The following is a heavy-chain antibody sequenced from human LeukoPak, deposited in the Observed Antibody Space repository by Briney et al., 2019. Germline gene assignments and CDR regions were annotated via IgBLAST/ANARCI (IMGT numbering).Heavy chain of an antibody. CDR1: GGSISSYY. CDR2: IYYSGST. Sequence: SETLSLTCTVSGGSISSYYWSWIRQPPGKGLEWIGYIYYSGSTNYNPSLKSRVTISVDTSKNKFSLRLSSVTAADTAVYYCARGGYSYGYDDDFDYWGQGTLVTVSS. J-gene: IGHJ4*02. V-gene: IGHV4-59*01. D-gene: IGHD5-18*01. CDR3: ARGGYSYGYDDDFDY.